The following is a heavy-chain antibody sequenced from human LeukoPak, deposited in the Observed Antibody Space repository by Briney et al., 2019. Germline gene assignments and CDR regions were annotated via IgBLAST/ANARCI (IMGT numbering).Heavy chain of an antibody. J-gene: IGHJ4*02. CDR2: LIGSSGST. V-gene: IGHV3-23*01. D-gene: IGHD5-12*01. Sequence: GGSLRLSCAASGFTYTKYAMNWVRQAPGKGLEWVSVLIGSSGSTDYADSVKGRFTMSRDISKNTLFLQMNSLRAEDTAIYYCAKGAYDYIEIAYFDSWGQGTLVTVSS. CDR1: GFTYTKYA. CDR3: AKGAYDYIEIAYFDS.